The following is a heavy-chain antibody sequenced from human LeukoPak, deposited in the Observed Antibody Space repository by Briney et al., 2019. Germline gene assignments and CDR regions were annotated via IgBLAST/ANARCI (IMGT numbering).Heavy chain of an antibody. CDR3: ARNGLGYYDSSGSRDAFDI. J-gene: IGHJ3*02. D-gene: IGHD3-22*01. Sequence: PGGSLRLSCAASKFTFSNYAMTWVRQAPGKGLEWVSAISDSGDTSYYAASVKGRFTISRDNSKNTLYLQMNSLRDEDTAVYYCARNGLGYYDSSGSRDAFDIWGQGTMVTVSS. V-gene: IGHV3-23*01. CDR2: ISDSGDTS. CDR1: KFTFSNYA.